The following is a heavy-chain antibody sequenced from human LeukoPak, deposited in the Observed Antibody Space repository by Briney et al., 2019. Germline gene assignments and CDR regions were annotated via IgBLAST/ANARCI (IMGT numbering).Heavy chain of an antibody. J-gene: IGHJ3*02. V-gene: IGHV4-34*01. Sequence: SETLSLTCAIYGGSFNDYYWSWIRQPPGKGLEWIGEINHSGSTNYNPSLKSRVTISVDTSMNQFSLKLSSVTAADTAVYYCARASITIFLREAFDICRQGTMVTVSS. CDR1: GGSFNDYY. CDR3: ARASITIFLREAFDI. CDR2: INHSGST. D-gene: IGHD3-9*01.